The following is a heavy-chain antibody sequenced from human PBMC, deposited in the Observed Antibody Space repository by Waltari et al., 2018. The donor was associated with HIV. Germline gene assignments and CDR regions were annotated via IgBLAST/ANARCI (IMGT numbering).Heavy chain of an antibody. Sequence: DVQLVESGGGLVQPGGSLGLPCAASGFTSINFDMYWVLKGPGVGRGWVSYISATGHNIYYADSVQGRFTISRDNVRNILHLRIDDLRVDDTATYYCVRGGAAWSAGGFQVAQPGPWGQGALVTVSS. V-gene: IGHV3-48*03. J-gene: IGHJ5*02. CDR3: VRGGAAWSAGGFQVAQPGP. CDR1: GFTSINFD. D-gene: IGHD2-15*01. CDR2: ISATGHNI.